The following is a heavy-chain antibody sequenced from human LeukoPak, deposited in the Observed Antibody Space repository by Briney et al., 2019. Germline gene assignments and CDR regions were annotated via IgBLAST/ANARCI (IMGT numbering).Heavy chain of an antibody. CDR2: ISSDGSST. CDR1: GFTFSSSW. J-gene: IGHJ4*02. D-gene: IGHD6-13*01. V-gene: IGHV3-74*01. CDR3: ARADSSWANDY. Sequence: GGSLRLSCVASGFTFSSSWMYWVRQAPGKGLVWASRISSDGSSTTYADSVKGRFTISRDNAMNTLYLQMDSLRVEDTAVYYCARADSSWANDYWGQGTLVTVSS.